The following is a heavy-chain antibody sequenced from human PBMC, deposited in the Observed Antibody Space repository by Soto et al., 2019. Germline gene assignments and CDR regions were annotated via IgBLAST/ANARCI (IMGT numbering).Heavy chain of an antibody. Sequence: QVQLVQSGAEVKKPGSSVKVSCKASGGTFSSSAISWVRQAPGQGLEWMGGIIPIFGTAEYAQKFQGRVTITADESTSTDFMEVSSLRSEDTPVYYCASNGESYYYYGMDVWGQGTTVTVSS. V-gene: IGHV1-69*12. J-gene: IGHJ6*02. CDR1: GGTFSSSA. CDR2: IIPIFGTA. D-gene: IGHD2-8*01. CDR3: ASNGESYYYYGMDV.